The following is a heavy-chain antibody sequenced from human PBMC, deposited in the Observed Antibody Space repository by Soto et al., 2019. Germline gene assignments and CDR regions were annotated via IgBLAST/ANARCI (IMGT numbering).Heavy chain of an antibody. J-gene: IGHJ6*02. Sequence: QVQLVESGGGLVRPGGSLRLSCEASGFTFRDYYMTWFRQAPGKGLEWLSYIDSSTKYTNYADSVKGRFTISRDNAKNSLSLQMNSLSADDTAVYYCAREYSYAMDVWGQGTMVTVSS. CDR1: GFTFRDYY. V-gene: IGHV3-11*05. CDR2: IDSSTKYT. CDR3: AREYSYAMDV.